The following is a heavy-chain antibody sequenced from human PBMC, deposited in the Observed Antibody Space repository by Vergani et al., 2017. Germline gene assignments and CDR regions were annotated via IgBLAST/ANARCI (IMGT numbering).Heavy chain of an antibody. CDR1: GFSFSSYD. D-gene: IGHD2-15*01. V-gene: IGHV3-30*02. J-gene: IGHJ4*02. CDR3: ATFPRYCSGGNCCN. Sequence: QVQLVESGGGVVQPGESLRLSCAASGFSFSSYDMHWVRQAPGKGLEWVAVIQHDGSDKYNADSVKGRFTVSRDNSKNTLYLQMNSLRTEDTAVYYCATFPRYCSGGNCCNWGQGTLVTVSP. CDR2: IQHDGSDK.